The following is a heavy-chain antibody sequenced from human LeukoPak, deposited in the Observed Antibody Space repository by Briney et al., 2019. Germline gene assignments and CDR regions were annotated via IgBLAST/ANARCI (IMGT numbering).Heavy chain of an antibody. Sequence: GGSLRLSCAASGFTVSSNYMSWVRQAPGKGLEWVSVIYSGGSTYYADSVKGRFTISRDNSKNTLYLQMNSLRAEDTVVYYCARDRGYDSSSLYFQHWGQGTLVTVSS. J-gene: IGHJ1*01. V-gene: IGHV3-66*01. CDR2: IYSGGST. D-gene: IGHD3-22*01. CDR3: ARDRGYDSSSLYFQH. CDR1: GFTVSSNY.